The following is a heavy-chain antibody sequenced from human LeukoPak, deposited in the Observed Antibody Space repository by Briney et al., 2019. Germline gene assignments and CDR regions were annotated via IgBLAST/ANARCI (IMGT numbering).Heavy chain of an antibody. J-gene: IGHJ4*02. V-gene: IGHV3-20*04. CDR3: ARAPFAVAATELDY. Sequence: GSLRLSCAASGFTFDDYGMSWVRQAPGKGLEWVSGINWNGGSTGYADSVKGRFTISRDNAKNSLYLQMNSLRAEDTVLYYCARAPFAVAATELDYWGQGTLVTVSS. CDR2: INWNGGST. D-gene: IGHD2-15*01. CDR1: GFTFDDYG.